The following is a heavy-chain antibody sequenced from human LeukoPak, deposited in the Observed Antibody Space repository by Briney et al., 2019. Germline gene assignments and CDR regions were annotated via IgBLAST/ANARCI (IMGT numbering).Heavy chain of an antibody. D-gene: IGHD1-1*01. V-gene: IGHV1-2*04. CDR2: IKPNSGGT. J-gene: IGHJ6*04. Sequence: ASMKVSCKASGYTFTGYYMHWVRQAPGQGLEWMGWIKPNSGGTNYAQKFQGWVTMTRDTSISTAYMELSRLRSDDTAVYYCARDRGSPDRTTGRSYGMDVWGKGTTVTVSS. CDR3: ARDRGSPDRTTGRSYGMDV. CDR1: GYTFTGYY.